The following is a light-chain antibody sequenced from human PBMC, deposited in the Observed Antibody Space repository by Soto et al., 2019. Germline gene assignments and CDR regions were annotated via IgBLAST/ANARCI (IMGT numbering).Light chain of an antibody. V-gene: IGKV3-15*01. Sequence: EIVMTQSPATLSVSPGERATLSCKASQSVSSNLAWYQQKPGQAPRLLIYGASTRATGIPARFSGSGSGTEFTLTISSLQSEDFAVYYCQHYNNWTFGQGTKVDNK. J-gene: IGKJ1*01. CDR2: GAS. CDR1: QSVSSN. CDR3: QHYNNWT.